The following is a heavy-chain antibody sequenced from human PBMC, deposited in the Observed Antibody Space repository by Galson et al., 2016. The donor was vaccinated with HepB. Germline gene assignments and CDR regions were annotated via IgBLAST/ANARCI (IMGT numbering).Heavy chain of an antibody. CDR3: AKRHEYCPPVGCSVDY. D-gene: IGHD2/OR15-2a*01. J-gene: IGHJ4*02. Sequence: SLRLSCAASGFTFSGYGMHWVRQAPGKGLEWVAADSMGGRRKFYADSVRGRFTISRDNSNNILFLQMSSLGVDDTAVYFCAKRHEYCPPVGCSVDYWGQGTLVSVSS. V-gene: IGHV3-30*18. CDR2: DSMGGRRK. CDR1: GFTFSGYG.